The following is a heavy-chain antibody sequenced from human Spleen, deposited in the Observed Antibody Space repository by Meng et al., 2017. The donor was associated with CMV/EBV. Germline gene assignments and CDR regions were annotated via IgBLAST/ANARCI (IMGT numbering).Heavy chain of an antibody. CDR3: ARRPWGMDV. J-gene: IGHJ6*02. CDR1: GFTFSGYS. Sequence: GESLKISCAASGFTFSGYSMNWVRQAPGKGLEWVSSISADATRIFYADSVRGRFTISRDNANNSLYLQMNGLRVEDTAIYYCARRPWGMDVWGQGTTVTVSS. V-gene: IGHV3-21*01. CDR2: ISADATRI.